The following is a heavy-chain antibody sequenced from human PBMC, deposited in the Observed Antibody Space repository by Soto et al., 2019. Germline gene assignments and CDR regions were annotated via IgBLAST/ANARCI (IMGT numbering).Heavy chain of an antibody. CDR2: IYYSGST. CDR3: ARQSAYSSSSSDYYYGMDV. CDR1: GGSISSSSYY. Sequence: SETLSLTCTVSGGSISSSSYYWGWIRQPPGKGLEWIGSIYYSGSTYYNPSLKSRVTISVDTSKNQFSLKLSSVTAADTAVYYCARQSAYSSSSSDYYYGMDVWGQGTTVTVS. J-gene: IGHJ6*02. D-gene: IGHD6-6*01. V-gene: IGHV4-39*01.